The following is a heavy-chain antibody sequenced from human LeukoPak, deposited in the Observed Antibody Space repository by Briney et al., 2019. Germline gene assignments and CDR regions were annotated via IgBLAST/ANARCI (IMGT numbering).Heavy chain of an antibody. D-gene: IGHD3-10*02. CDR1: GFTVTSNY. V-gene: IGHV3-66*01. Sequence: GGSLRLSCAASGFTVTSNYMSWVRQAPGKGLEWVSIIYSGGGAYYADSVKGRFTISRDNSRNTLFLQMNSLRAEDTAMYYCARVFPPNWFDPWGQGPLVTVSS. CDR2: IYSGGGA. J-gene: IGHJ5*02. CDR3: ARVFPPNWFDP.